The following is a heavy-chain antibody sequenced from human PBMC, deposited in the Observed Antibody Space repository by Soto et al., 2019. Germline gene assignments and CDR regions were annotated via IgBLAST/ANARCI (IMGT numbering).Heavy chain of an antibody. J-gene: IGHJ4*02. CDR3: VKDMGPCVDRSYYFDY. D-gene: IGHD3-9*01. CDR1: GFTVSSNY. Sequence: PGGSLRLSCAASGFTVSSNYMNWVRQAPGKGLEWVSIIYSDGTTSYADSVKGRFTIFRDNFKNTRHLQMTSLRAEDTAVYYCVKDMGPCVDRSYYFDYWGRGTLVTVSS. CDR2: IYSDGTT. V-gene: IGHV3-53*01.